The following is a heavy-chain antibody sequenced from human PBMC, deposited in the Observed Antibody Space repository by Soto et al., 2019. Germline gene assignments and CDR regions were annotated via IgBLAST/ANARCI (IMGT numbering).Heavy chain of an antibody. D-gene: IGHD3-3*01. CDR2: IYYAGNT. CDR3: ARLDATMGYYDFWSGVAEGY. CDR1: GGSISSSSYY. V-gene: IGHV4-39*01. J-gene: IGHJ1*01. Sequence: SETLSLTCTVSGGSISSSSYYWGWIRQPPGKGLGWIGSIYYAGNTYYNPSLKSRVTISVDTSKNQFPLKLSSVTAADTAVYYCARLDATMGYYDFWSGVAEGYWSQGTLVTVSS.